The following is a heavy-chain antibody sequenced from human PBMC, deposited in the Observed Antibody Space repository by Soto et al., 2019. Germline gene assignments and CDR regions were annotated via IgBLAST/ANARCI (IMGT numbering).Heavy chain of an antibody. Sequence: EVQLSESGGGLVQPGGSLRLSCAASGFTFSNYAMSWVRQAPGNGLEWISAISGSGDYTYYEDSVKGRFTVSRYNSKSTLYLQMNNLRAEDSATYYCAKDGYCPATSCFAGGEFDYWGQGTQASISS. J-gene: IGHJ4*02. D-gene: IGHD2-2*01. CDR3: AKDGYCPATSCFAGGEFDY. CDR2: ISGSGDYT. V-gene: IGHV3-23*01. CDR1: GFTFSNYA.